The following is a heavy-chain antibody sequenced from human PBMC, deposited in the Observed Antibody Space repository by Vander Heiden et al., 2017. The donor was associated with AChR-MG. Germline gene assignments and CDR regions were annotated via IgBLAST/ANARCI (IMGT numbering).Heavy chain of an antibody. Sequence: QVQLVQSGAEVKKPGASVKVSCKASGYTFTTYAMHWVRQAPGQRLEWMGWINAGNGNTKCSQKFQGRVTITRYTSASTAYMELSSLRSEDTAVYYCASNYYRNWFDPWGQVTLVTVSS. CDR3: ASNYYRNWFDP. D-gene: IGHD3-10*01. CDR1: GYTFTTYA. J-gene: IGHJ5*02. CDR2: INAGNGNT. V-gene: IGHV1-3*01.